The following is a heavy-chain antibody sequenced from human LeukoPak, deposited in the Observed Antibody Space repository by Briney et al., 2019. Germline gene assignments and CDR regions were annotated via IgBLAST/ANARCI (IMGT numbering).Heavy chain of an antibody. CDR3: ARGPNLRGVIGIPYYYYGMDV. Sequence: PSETLSLTCAVYGGSFSGYYWSWIRQPPGKGLEWIGEINHSGSTNYNPSLKSRVTISVGTSKNQFSLKLSSVTAADTAVYYCARGPNLRGVIGIPYYYYGMDVWGQGTTVTVSS. CDR1: GGSFSGYY. V-gene: IGHV4-34*01. CDR2: INHSGST. D-gene: IGHD3-10*01. J-gene: IGHJ6*02.